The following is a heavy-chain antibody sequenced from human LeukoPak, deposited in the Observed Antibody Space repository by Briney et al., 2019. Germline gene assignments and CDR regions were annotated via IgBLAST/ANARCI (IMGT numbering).Heavy chain of an antibody. Sequence: PSETLSLTCTVSGGSISSYYWSWIRQPPGKGLEWSGYIYYSGSTNYNPSLKSRVTISVDTSKNQFSLKLSSVTAADTAVYYCASLPSRYCSSTSCYPYYFDYWGQGTLVTVSS. D-gene: IGHD2-2*01. V-gene: IGHV4-59*01. CDR2: IYYSGST. CDR1: GGSISSYY. J-gene: IGHJ4*02. CDR3: ASLPSRYCSSTSCYPYYFDY.